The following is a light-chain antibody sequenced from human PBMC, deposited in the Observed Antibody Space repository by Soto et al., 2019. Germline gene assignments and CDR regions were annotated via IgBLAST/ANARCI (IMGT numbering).Light chain of an antibody. Sequence: QSVLTQPASVSGSPGQSITISCTGTSSDVGGYNYVSWYQQHPGKAPKLMIYEVSNRPSGVSNRFSGSKSGNTASLTISGLQAEDEADYCCSSYTSSSTLYVFGTGTKVTVL. V-gene: IGLV2-14*01. CDR1: SSDVGGYNY. J-gene: IGLJ1*01. CDR2: EVS. CDR3: SSYTSSSTLYV.